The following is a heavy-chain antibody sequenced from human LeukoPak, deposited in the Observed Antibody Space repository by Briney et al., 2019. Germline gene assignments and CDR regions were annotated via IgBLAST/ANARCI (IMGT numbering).Heavy chain of an antibody. CDR3: AKDRLPVGVLFDF. D-gene: IGHD1-26*01. J-gene: IGHJ4*02. CDR1: GFIFDDYA. V-gene: IGHV3-9*01. Sequence: PGRSLRLSCAASGFIFDDYAMHWVRQAPGKGLEWVSRISWNSGSIGYADSVMGRFTISRDNPKNSLYLQMNSLRGEDTALYDCAKDRLPVGVLFDFWGQGTLVTVSS. CDR2: ISWNSGSI.